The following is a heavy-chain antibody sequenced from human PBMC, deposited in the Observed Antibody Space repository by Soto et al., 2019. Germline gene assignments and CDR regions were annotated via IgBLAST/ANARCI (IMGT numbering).Heavy chain of an antibody. CDR3: ARERARPIYYDILTGYLYGMDV. V-gene: IGHV1-69*04. Sequence: SVKVSCKASGGTFSSYTISWVRQAPGQGLEWMGRIIPILGIANYAQKFQGRVTITADKSTSTAYMELSSLRSEDTAVYYCARERARPIYYDILTGYLYGMDVWG. J-gene: IGHJ6*02. CDR2: IIPILGIA. D-gene: IGHD3-9*01. CDR1: GGTFSSYT.